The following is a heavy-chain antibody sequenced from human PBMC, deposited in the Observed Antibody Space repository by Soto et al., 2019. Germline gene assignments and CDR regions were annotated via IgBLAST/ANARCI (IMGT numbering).Heavy chain of an antibody. V-gene: IGHV4-30-2*01. CDR3: SGGPGAARNY. CDR1: GGSISSGGYS. Sequence: QLQLQESGSGLVKPSQTLSLTCDVSGGSISSGGYSWSWIRQPPGKGLEWMGYIYHSGSTYYNPYLKSRGTITVARSKNKSSLKLSSVTAADTAVYYCSGGPGAARNYWGQGTLVTVSS. D-gene: IGHD6-25*01. J-gene: IGHJ4*02. CDR2: IYHSGST.